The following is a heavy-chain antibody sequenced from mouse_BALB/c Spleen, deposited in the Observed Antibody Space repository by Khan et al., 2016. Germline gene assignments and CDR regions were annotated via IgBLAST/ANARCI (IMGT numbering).Heavy chain of an antibody. J-gene: IGHJ2*01. CDR1: GYTFTSYW. Sequence: VQLQESGAELAKPGASVKMSCKASGYTFTSYWMHWVKQRPGQGLEWIGYINPSTGYTEYNQKFKDKATLTADKSSSTAYMQLSSLTSEDSAVYYCARSITTGRDYWGQGTTLTVSS. CDR3: ARSITTGRDY. D-gene: IGHD1-1*01. CDR2: INPSTGYT. V-gene: IGHV1-7*01.